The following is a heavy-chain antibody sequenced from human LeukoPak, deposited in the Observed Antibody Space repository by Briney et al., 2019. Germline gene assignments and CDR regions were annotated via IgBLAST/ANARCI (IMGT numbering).Heavy chain of an antibody. CDR2: INCHSGGT. J-gene: IGHJ4*02. D-gene: IGHD1-26*01. Sequence: ASVKVSCKSSGYTFTGYYIHWVRQAPGQGLEWMGWINCHSGGTNHAQKFQGSVTMTRGPSISTAYMELTSLISDDTAVYYCARGDTYGVDYWGQGTLVTVSS. CDR1: GYTFTGYY. V-gene: IGHV1-2*02. CDR3: ARGDTYGVDY.